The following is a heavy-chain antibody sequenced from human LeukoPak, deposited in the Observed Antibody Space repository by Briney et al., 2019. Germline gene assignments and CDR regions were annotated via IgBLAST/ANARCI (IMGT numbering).Heavy chain of an antibody. CDR3: ARPGPGYCSSTSCPRGIYYYYMDV. D-gene: IGHD2-2*03. V-gene: IGHV4-34*01. CDR1: GESFSAYS. CDR2: INHSGST. J-gene: IGHJ6*03. Sequence: PSETLSLTCAVYGESFSAYSWNWIRQSPGKGPEWIGEINHSGSTNYNPPLKSRVTISVDTSKNQFSLKLSSVTAADTAVYYCARPGPGYCSSTSCPRGIYYYYMDVWGKGTTVTVSS.